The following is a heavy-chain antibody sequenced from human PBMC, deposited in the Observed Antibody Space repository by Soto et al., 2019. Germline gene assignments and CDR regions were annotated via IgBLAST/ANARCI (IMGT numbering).Heavy chain of an antibody. CDR1: GFTFSSYS. D-gene: IGHD5-18*01. CDR2: ISSSISYI. V-gene: IGHV3-21*01. CDR3: ARDRYSYGSYFDY. J-gene: IGHJ4*02. Sequence: GGSMELSCAASGFTFSSYSMNWVRQAPGKGLEWVSSISSSISYIYYADSGKGRFTISRDNAKNSLYLQMNSLRAEDTAVYYCARDRYSYGSYFDYWGQGTLVTVSS.